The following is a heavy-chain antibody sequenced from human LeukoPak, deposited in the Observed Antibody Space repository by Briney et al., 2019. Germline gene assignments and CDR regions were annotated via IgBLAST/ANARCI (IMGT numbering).Heavy chain of an antibody. J-gene: IGHJ4*02. CDR1: GFTFSSYW. D-gene: IGHD4-23*01. Sequence: GGSLRLSCAVSGFTFSSYWMHWVRQAPGKGLVWVSRIDRDGSRINCADSVKGRFTISRDNGKNTLFLQMNSLRAEDAAVYYCVRGNDYGGPHYWGQGTLVTVSS. CDR2: IDRDGSRI. CDR3: VRGNDYGGPHY. V-gene: IGHV3-74*01.